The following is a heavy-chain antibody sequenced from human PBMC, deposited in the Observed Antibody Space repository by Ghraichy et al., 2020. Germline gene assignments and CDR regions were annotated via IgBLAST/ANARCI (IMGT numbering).Heavy chain of an antibody. V-gene: IGHV4-34*01. CDR3: ARGPTETTIFGVVYYYYGMDV. Sequence: SETLSLTCAVYGGSFSGYYWSWIRQPPGKGLEWIGEINHSGSTNYNPSLKSRVTISVDTSKNQFSLKLSSVTAADTAVYYCARGPTETTIFGVVYYYYGMDVWGQGTTVTVSS. J-gene: IGHJ6*02. D-gene: IGHD3-3*01. CDR2: INHSGST. CDR1: GGSFSGYY.